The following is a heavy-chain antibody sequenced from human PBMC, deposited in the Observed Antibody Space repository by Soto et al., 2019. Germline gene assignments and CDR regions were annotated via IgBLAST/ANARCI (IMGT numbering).Heavy chain of an antibody. D-gene: IGHD1-26*01. CDR3: AKDLYVQPPSGWFDP. V-gene: IGHV3-23*01. CDR1: GFPFSDHA. CDR2: ISGRGDNT. J-gene: IGHJ5*02. Sequence: EVQLLESGGGLVQPGGSLRLSCAASGFPFSDHAMHWVRQAPGKGLEWVAAISGRGDNTYYSHSVRGRFTVSRDNSKNTLYLQMSSLRGEDTAVYYCAKDLYVQPPSGWFDPWGQGTLVTVFS.